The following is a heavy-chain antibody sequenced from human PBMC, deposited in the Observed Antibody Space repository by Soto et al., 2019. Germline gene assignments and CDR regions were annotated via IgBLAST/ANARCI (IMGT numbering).Heavy chain of an antibody. D-gene: IGHD3-10*01. CDR1: GDTFTTYD. V-gene: IGHV1-8*01. CDR2: INPNSGNI. Sequence: AAVKVSCKASGDTFTTYDINWVRQGTGHGLEWMGWINPNSGNIGYAQRFQGRVTMTRDTAIRTAYMEVTSLRSDDTAVYYCARGRASGSYYLLDYWGQGTLLTVSS. CDR3: ARGRASGSYYLLDY. J-gene: IGHJ4*02.